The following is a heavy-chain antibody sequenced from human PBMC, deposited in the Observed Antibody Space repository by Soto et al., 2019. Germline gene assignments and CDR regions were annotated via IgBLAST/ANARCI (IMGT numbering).Heavy chain of an antibody. CDR1: GFTFSSSA. V-gene: IGHV3-23*01. Sequence: PGGSLRLSCAASGFTFSSSAMSWVRQAPGKGLEWVSTTSTSGVYYTGSVKGRFTISRDNSKNTLYLQMNGLRVEDTAIYYCAKLTTSWGQGALVTVSS. J-gene: IGHJ5*02. CDR3: AKLTTS. CDR2: TSTSGV.